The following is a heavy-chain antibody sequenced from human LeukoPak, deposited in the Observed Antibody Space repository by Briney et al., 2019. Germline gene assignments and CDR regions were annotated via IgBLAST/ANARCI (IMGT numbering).Heavy chain of an antibody. CDR3: ATDRQPSRYLGLWS. Sequence: PSETLSLTCAVYGGSFSGYYWSWIRQPPGKGLEWIGEINHSGSTNYNPSLKSRVTISVDTSKNQFSLKLSSVTAADTAVYYCATDRQPSRYLGLWSWGQGTLVTVSS. V-gene: IGHV4-34*01. D-gene: IGHD6-13*01. CDR2: INHSGST. J-gene: IGHJ4*02. CDR1: GGSFSGYY.